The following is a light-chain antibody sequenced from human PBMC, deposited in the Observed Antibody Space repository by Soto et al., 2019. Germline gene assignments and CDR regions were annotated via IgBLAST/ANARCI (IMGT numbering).Light chain of an antibody. V-gene: IGKV3-20*01. J-gene: IGKJ4*01. CDR3: QQYGSSPPMYP. Sequence: EIVLTQSPGTRSLXXXEXXTXSXRATQSVSNNYLAWYQQKPGQAPRLLIYGASSRATGIPDRFSGSGSGTDFTLTISRLEPEDFAVYYCQQYGSSPPMYPFGGGTKLDIK. CDR2: GAS. CDR1: QSVSNNY.